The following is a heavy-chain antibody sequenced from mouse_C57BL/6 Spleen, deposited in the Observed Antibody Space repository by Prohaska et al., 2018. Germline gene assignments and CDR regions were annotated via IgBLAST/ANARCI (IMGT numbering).Heavy chain of an antibody. V-gene: IGHV1-15*01. J-gene: IGHJ4*01. Sequence: PPVHGLEWIGAIDPETGGTAYNQKFKGKAILTADKSSSTAYMERRSLTSEDSAVYYCTRPLRLGAMDYWGQGTSVTVSS. CDR2: IDPETGGT. D-gene: IGHD3-2*02. CDR3: TRPLRLGAMDY.